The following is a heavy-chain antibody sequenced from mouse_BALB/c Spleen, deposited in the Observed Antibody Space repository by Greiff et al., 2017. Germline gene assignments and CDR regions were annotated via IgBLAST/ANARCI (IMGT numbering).Heavy chain of an antibody. J-gene: IGHJ3*01. Sequence: QVQLQQPGAELVKPGASVKMSCKASGYTFTSYWMHWVKQRPGQGLEWIGVIDPSDSYTSYNQKFKGKATLTVDTSSSTAYMQLSSLTSEDSAVYYCTRDDYDPFAYWGQGTLVTVSA. V-gene: IGHV1S127*01. CDR1: GYTFTSYW. D-gene: IGHD2-4*01. CDR2: IDPSDSYT. CDR3: TRDDYDPFAY.